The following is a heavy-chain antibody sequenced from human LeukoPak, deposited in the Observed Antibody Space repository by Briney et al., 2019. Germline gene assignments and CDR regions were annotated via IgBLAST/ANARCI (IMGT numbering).Heavy chain of an antibody. CDR3: ARDFESRGFFDY. CDR1: GGSISSYY. V-gene: IGHV4-59*01. CDR2: IYYSGTT. Sequence: PSETLSLTCTVSGGSISSYYWSWIRQPPGKGLEWIGYIYYSGTTNYNPSLKSRVTISADTSKTQFSLKLNSVTAADTAVYYCARDFESRGFFDYWGQGTLVTVSS. D-gene: IGHD3-22*01. J-gene: IGHJ4*02.